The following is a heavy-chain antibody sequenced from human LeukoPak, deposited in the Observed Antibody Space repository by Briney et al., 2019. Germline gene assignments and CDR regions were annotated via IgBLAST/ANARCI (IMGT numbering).Heavy chain of an antibody. CDR2: ISYDGSNK. J-gene: IGHJ4*02. Sequence: GGSLRLSCAASGFTLSSYAMHWVRQAPGKGLEWVAVISYDGSNKYYADSVKGRFTISRDNSKNTLYLQMNSLRAEDTAVYYCARVAYSSGWYDYWGQGTLVTVSS. D-gene: IGHD6-19*01. V-gene: IGHV3-30-3*01. CDR3: ARVAYSSGWYDY. CDR1: GFTLSSYA.